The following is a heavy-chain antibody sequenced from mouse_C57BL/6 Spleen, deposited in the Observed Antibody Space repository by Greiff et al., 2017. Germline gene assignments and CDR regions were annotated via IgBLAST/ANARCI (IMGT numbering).Heavy chain of an antibody. CDR3: ARGGSYAMDY. V-gene: IGHV1-66*01. Sequence: VKLMQSGPELVQPGASVKISCKASGYSFTSYYINWVKQRPGQGLEWIGGIYPESGNTKYNETFKGKVILTAATSSSTAYMQLSSLTSEDSSVYYCARGGSYAMDYWGQGTSVTVSS. CDR2: IYPESGNT. J-gene: IGHJ4*01. CDR1: GYSFTSYY.